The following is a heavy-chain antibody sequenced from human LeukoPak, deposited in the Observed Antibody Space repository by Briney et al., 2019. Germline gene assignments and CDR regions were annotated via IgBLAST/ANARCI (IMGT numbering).Heavy chain of an antibody. CDR2: ITGGGST. CDR3: AKSAAVTTAWFDP. V-gene: IGHV3-23*01. J-gene: IGHJ5*02. Sequence: GGSLRLSCAASGFTLRSYAMSWVRQAPGKGLEWVSSITGGGSTYYADSVKGRFTISRDDSKNTLCLQMNSLRAEDTAVYYCAKSAAVTTAWFDPWGQGTLLTVSS. D-gene: IGHD4-17*01. CDR1: GFTLRSYA.